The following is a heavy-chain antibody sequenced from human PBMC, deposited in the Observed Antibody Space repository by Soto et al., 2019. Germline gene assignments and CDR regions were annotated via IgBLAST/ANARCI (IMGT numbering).Heavy chain of an antibody. Sequence: GASVKVSCKASGGTFSSYAISWVRQAPGQGLEWMGGIIPIFGTANYAQKFQGRVTITADESTSTAYMGLSSLRSEDTAVYYCARDLVPIYDSRIYAFDIWGQGTMVTVSS. CDR2: IIPIFGTA. CDR1: GGTFSSYA. CDR3: ARDLVPIYDSRIYAFDI. D-gene: IGHD3-22*01. J-gene: IGHJ3*02. V-gene: IGHV1-69*13.